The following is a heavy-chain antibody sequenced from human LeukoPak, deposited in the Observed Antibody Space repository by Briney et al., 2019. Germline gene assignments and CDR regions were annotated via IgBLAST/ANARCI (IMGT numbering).Heavy chain of an antibody. J-gene: IGHJ5*02. CDR1: GGSISSYY. Sequence: SETLSLTCTVSGGSISSYYWSWIRQPAGKGLEWIGRIYTSGSTNYNPSLKSRVTMSVDTSKNQFSLKLSSVTAAGTAVYYCARGIVYYYDSSGYYGIDPWGQGTLVTVSS. V-gene: IGHV4-4*07. CDR3: ARGIVYYYDSSGYYGIDP. CDR2: IYTSGST. D-gene: IGHD3-22*01.